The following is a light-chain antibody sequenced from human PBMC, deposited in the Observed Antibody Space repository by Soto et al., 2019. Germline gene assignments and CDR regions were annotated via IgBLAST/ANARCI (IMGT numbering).Light chain of an antibody. CDR2: EVN. J-gene: IGLJ1*01. CDR3: SSYTTLSNRV. Sequence: QSVLTQPASVSGSPGQSITISCTGTSSDVGTYTLVSWYQHHPGKAPKLVIYEVNKRPAGVSKRFSGSKSGDTASLTISGLQAEDEADYYCSSYTTLSNRVFGTGTKVTVL. CDR1: SSDVGTYTL. V-gene: IGLV2-23*02.